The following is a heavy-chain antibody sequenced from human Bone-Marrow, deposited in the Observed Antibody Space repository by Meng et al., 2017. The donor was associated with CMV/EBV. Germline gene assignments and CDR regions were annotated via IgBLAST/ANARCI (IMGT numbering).Heavy chain of an antibody. CDR2: MNPNSGNT. Sequence: ASVKVSCKASGYTFTSYDINWVRQATGQGLEWMGWMNPNSGNTGYAQKFQGRVTMTRNTSISTAYMELSSLRSEDTAVYYCAREGSDSSSWYHLYYYYGMDVWGQGTTVTVPS. V-gene: IGHV1-8*01. D-gene: IGHD6-13*01. CDR1: GYTFTSYD. J-gene: IGHJ6*02. CDR3: AREGSDSSSWYHLYYYYGMDV.